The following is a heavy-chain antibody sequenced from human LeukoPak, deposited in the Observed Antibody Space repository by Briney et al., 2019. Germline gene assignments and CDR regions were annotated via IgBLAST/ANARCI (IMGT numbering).Heavy chain of an antibody. CDR1: GYTFTGYY. Sequence: ASVKVSCKASGYTFTGYYIHWVRQAPGQGLEWMGWINPNSGGTNYAQKFQGRVTMTRDTSISTAYMELSRLRSDDTAVYYCARDRILRYFDWLPFDYWGQGTLVTVSS. D-gene: IGHD3-9*01. CDR2: INPNSGGT. J-gene: IGHJ4*02. V-gene: IGHV1-2*02. CDR3: ARDRILRYFDWLPFDY.